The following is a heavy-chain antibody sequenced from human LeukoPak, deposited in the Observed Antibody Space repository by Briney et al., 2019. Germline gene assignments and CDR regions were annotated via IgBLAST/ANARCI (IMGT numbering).Heavy chain of an antibody. CDR1: GFTFSSYC. CDR3: ARERTYCDILTGYYNAFDI. Sequence: PGGSLRLSCAASGFTFSSYCMSWVRQAPGKGLEWVANINQDGSEKYYVDSVKGRFTISRDNAKNSLYLQMNRLRGEDTAVYYCARERTYCDILTGYYNAFDIWGQGTMVTVSS. J-gene: IGHJ3*02. D-gene: IGHD3-9*01. CDR2: INQDGSEK. V-gene: IGHV3-7*03.